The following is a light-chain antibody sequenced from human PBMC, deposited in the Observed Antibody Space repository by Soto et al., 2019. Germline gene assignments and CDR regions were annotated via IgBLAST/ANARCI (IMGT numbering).Light chain of an antibody. Sequence: QSALTQPASVSGSPGQSITISCTGTSSDVGGYNYVSWYQQYPGTAPKLMIYDVSHRPSGVSNRFSGSKSGNTASLTISGLQGEDEADYCCSSYTSSSNVVFGGGTQLTVL. CDR2: DVS. CDR3: SSYTSSSNVV. J-gene: IGLJ2*01. V-gene: IGLV2-14*01. CDR1: SSDVGGYNY.